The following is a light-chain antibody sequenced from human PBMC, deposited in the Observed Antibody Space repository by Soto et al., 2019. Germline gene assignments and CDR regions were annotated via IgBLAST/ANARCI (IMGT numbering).Light chain of an antibody. CDR1: SSDVGGYEY. V-gene: IGLV2-8*01. Sequence: QSALTQPPSASGSPGQSVTISCTGSSSDVGGYEYVSWYQQHPGKAPKLIIYEVIKRPSGVPDRFSGSKSGNTASLTVSGLQAEDEADYYCSSYAGSNNLHVLFGGGNKLTVL. J-gene: IGLJ2*01. CDR3: SSYAGSNNLHVL. CDR2: EVI.